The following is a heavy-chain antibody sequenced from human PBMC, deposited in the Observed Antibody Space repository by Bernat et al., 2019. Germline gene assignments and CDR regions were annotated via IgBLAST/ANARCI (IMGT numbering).Heavy chain of an antibody. CDR2: IDPSDSYT. V-gene: IGHV5-10-1*03. Sequence: EVQLVQSGAEVKKPGESLRISCKGSGYSFTSYWISWVRQMPGKGLEWMGRIDPSDSYTNYSPSFQGHVTISADKSISTAYLQWSSLKASDTAMYYCARHGGGRIAARPFDYWGQGTLVTVSS. D-gene: IGHD6-6*01. J-gene: IGHJ4*02. CDR1: GYSFTSYW. CDR3: ARHGGGRIAARPFDY.